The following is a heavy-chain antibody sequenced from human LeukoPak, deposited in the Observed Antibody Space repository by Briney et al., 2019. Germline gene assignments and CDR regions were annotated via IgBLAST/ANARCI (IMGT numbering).Heavy chain of an antibody. CDR2: ISGDGGST. V-gene: IGHV3-43*02. D-gene: IGHD3-10*01. J-gene: IGHJ4*02. CDR1: GFTFDDYA. Sequence: RSGGSLRFSCAASGFTFDDYAKHWVRQAPGKGLEWVSLISGDGGSTYYADSVKGRFTISRDNSKNSLYLQMNSLRTEDTALYYCAKDMWRFGELDYDYWGQGTLVTVSS. CDR3: AKDMWRFGELDYDY.